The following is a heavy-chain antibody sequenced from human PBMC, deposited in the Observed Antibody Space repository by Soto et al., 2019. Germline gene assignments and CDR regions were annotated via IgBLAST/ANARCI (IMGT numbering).Heavy chain of an antibody. V-gene: IGHV3-23*01. Sequence: GGSLRLSCAASGFTFSSYDMSWVRQAPGKGLEWVSTNSYSGGSTYYAETVKGRFTISRDNSKNNLYLQVNSLRAENTAVNKCAKPLFSITSFDNWGQGTLVTVSS. CDR3: AKPLFSITSFDN. CDR2: NSYSGGST. J-gene: IGHJ4*02. CDR1: GFTFSSYD. D-gene: IGHD5-12*01.